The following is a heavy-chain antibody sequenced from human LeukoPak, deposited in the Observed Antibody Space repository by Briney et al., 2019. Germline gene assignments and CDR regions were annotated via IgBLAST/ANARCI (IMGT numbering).Heavy chain of an antibody. J-gene: IGHJ4*02. Sequence: PGGSLRLYCAASGFTFSSYWMSWVRQAPGKGLEWVANIKQDGSEKYYVDSVKGRFTISRDNAKNSLYLQMNSLRAEDTAVYYCARDRRFLEWPPTGYWGQGTLVTVSS. V-gene: IGHV3-7*01. D-gene: IGHD3-3*01. CDR1: GFTFSSYW. CDR2: IKQDGSEK. CDR3: ARDRRFLEWPPTGY.